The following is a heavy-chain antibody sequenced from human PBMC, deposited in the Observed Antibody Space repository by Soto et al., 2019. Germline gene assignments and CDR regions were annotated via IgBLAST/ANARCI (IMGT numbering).Heavy chain of an antibody. CDR1: GFTFSSYA. CDR2: ISGSGGST. V-gene: IGHV3-23*01. D-gene: IGHD2-8*01. CDR3: ATERGQWFSGDY. J-gene: IGHJ4*02. Sequence: EVQLLESGGGLVQPGGSLRLSCAASGFTFSSYAMSWVRQAPGKGVEWVSAISGSGGSTYYADSVKGRFTISRDNCNNTLYLQMNSLRAEDPAVYYCATERGQWFSGDYWGQGTLVTVSS.